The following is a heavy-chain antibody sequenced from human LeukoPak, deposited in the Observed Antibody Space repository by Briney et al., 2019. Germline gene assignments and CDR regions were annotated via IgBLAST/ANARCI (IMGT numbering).Heavy chain of an antibody. CDR2: INPSGSST. Sequence: GASVKVSCKASGYAFTRHYMHWVRQAPGQGLEWMGLINPSGSSTIYAQKFQGRVTMTRDMSTSTDYMELSSLRSDDTAVYYCARGYGGQLLLRFDPWGQGTLVTVSS. J-gene: IGHJ5*02. CDR3: ARGYGGQLLLRFDP. D-gene: IGHD2-15*01. CDR1: GYAFTRHY. V-gene: IGHV1-46*01.